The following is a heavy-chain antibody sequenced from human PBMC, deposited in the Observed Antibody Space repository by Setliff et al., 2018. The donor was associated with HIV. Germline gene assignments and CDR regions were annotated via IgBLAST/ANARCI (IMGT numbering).Heavy chain of an antibody. CDR1: GYTFTSYA. V-gene: IGHV1-3*01. CDR3: ARSRSGWSSPFDY. Sequence: GASVKVSCKASGYTFTSYAMHWVRQAPGQRLEWMGWINAGNGNTKYSQKFQGRVTITRDTSASTAYMELSSLRFEDTAVYYCARSRSGWSSPFDYWGQGTLVTVSS. CDR2: INAGNGNT. J-gene: IGHJ4*02. D-gene: IGHD6-19*01.